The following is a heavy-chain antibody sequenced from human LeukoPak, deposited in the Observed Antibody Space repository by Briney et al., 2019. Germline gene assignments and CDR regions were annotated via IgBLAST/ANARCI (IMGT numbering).Heavy chain of an antibody. CDR2: IGTENAYT. D-gene: IGHD5-24*01. CDR1: GYTFNTYG. CDR3: ARDRERGFDY. V-gene: IGHV1-18*01. Sequence: ASVKVSCKASGYTFNTYGLSWVRQAPGQGLEWMGWIGTENAYTIYAEKFQGRVTLTTDTSTTTVHMELRSLRSDDTAVYYCARDRERGFDYWGQGSLVTVSS. J-gene: IGHJ4*02.